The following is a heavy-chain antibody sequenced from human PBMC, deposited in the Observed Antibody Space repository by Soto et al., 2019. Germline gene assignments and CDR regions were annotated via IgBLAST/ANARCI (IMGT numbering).Heavy chain of an antibody. CDR1: GFTFSSSA. V-gene: IGHV1-58*01. D-gene: IGHD4-17*01. CDR2: IDVGSANA. CDR3: AKDGGGYIYGLARH. Sequence: SVKVSCKTSGFTFSSSAVHWVRQARGHRLQWIGWIDVGSANANYAHMLQERVTISRDMSTSTAYMELSSLRPEDTAVYYCAKDGGGYIYGLARHGGRGTLVTVSS. J-gene: IGHJ4*02.